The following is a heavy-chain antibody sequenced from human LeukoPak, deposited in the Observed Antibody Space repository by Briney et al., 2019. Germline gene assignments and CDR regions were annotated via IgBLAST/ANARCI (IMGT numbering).Heavy chain of an antibody. CDR1: GFTFNSYS. CDR3: ARASGDIVETATMGSY. V-gene: IGHV3-21*01. Sequence: GGSLRLSCAASGFTFNSYSMNWVRQAPGKGLEWVSSISSSSSSIYYADSVKGRFTISRDNAKNSLYLQMNSLRAEDTAVYYCARASGDIVETATMGSYWGQGTLVTVS. D-gene: IGHD5-18*01. CDR2: ISSSSSSI. J-gene: IGHJ4*02.